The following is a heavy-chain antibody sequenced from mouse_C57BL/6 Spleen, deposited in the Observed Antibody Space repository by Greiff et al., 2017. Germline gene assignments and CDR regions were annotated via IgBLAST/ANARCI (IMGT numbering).Heavy chain of an antibody. V-gene: IGHV14-4*01. CDR1: GFNIKDDY. J-gene: IGHJ2*01. CDR2: IDPENGDT. CDR3: TTLLRGY. D-gene: IGHD1-1*01. Sequence: EVKLVESGAELVRPGASVKLSCTASGFNIKDDYMHWVKQRPEQGLAWIGWIDPENGDTEYASKFQGKATITADTSSNTAYLQLRSLTSENTAVYYCTTLLRGYWGQGTTLTVSS.